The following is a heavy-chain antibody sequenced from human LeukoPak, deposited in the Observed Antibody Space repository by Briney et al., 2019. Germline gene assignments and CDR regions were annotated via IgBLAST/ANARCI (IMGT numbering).Heavy chain of an antibody. J-gene: IGHJ4*02. D-gene: IGHD4-17*01. CDR1: ALPPSNYA. V-gene: IGHV3-23*01. CDR2: ISDGGWT. Sequence: PGGSLRLSCAASALPPSNYAMSWVRQAPGKGLEWVSSISDGGWTAYTDSVKGRFFISRETATNTLYLQMNSLGVEDTAVYYCAKECDYGNTSHMPCYWGQGTLVTVSS. CDR3: AKECDYGNTSHMPCY.